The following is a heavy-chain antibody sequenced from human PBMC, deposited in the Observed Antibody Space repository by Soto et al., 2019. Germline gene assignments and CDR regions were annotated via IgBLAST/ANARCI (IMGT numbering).Heavy chain of an antibody. CDR3: AAVTGGVTLDY. D-gene: IGHD6-19*01. V-gene: IGHV1-2*02. Sequence: VSVKVSCKASGYSFTGHYMHWVRQAPGQGLEWMGWINPNSGGTSYAQKFQGRVTMTRDTSISTAYMELSRLTSDDTAVYYCAAVTGGVTLDYWGQGTLVTVSS. J-gene: IGHJ4*02. CDR1: GYSFTGHY. CDR2: INPNSGGT.